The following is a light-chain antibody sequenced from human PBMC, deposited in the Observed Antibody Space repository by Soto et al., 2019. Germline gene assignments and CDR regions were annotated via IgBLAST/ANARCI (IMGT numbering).Light chain of an antibody. CDR1: TSDVGGYNY. CDR2: EVS. Sequence: QSVLTQPASVSGSPGQSIASSCTGTTSDVGGYNYVSWYQQHPGKVPKLLIHEVSNRPSGVSNRFSGSKSGNTASLTISGLQAEDEADYYCLSKTSTISYVFGTGTKV. V-gene: IGLV2-14*01. J-gene: IGLJ1*01. CDR3: LSKTSTISYV.